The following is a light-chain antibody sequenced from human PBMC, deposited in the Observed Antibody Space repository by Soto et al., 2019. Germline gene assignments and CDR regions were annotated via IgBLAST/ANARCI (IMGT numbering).Light chain of an antibody. Sequence: ETVLTQSPGTLSLSQGERATLSCRASQSVSINFLAWYQQKPGQAPRLLIYGASNRATGIPDRFSGSGSGTDFTLTISRLEPEDFAVYYCQQYDSSPRTFGQGTKVDI. J-gene: IGKJ1*01. CDR3: QQYDSSPRT. CDR2: GAS. CDR1: QSVSINF. V-gene: IGKV3-20*01.